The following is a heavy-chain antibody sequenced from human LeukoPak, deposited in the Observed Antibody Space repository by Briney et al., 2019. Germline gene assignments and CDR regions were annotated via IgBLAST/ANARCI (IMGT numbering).Heavy chain of an antibody. J-gene: IGHJ4*02. CDR2: ISSSSSTI. CDR1: GFTFSSHS. CDR3: ARNSLGYCSSTSCYTWDY. V-gene: IGHV3-48*04. D-gene: IGHD2-2*02. Sequence: PGGSLRLSCAASGFTFSSHSMNWVRQAPGKGLEWVSYISSSSSTIYYADSVKGRFTISRDNAKNSLYLQMNSLRAEDTAVYYCARNSLGYCSSTSCYTWDYWGQGTLVTVSS.